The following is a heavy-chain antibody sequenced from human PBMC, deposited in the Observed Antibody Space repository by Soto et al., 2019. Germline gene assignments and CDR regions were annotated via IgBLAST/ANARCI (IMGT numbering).Heavy chain of an antibody. CDR2: ISGSGTTI. CDR1: GFTFSSYW. Sequence: GGSLRLSCAASGFTFSSYWMHWVRQAPGKGLVWVSAISGSGTTIYYTDSVKGRFTISRDTSMNTLYLQMNSLRAEDTAAYYCARMLTMVRGVTGLRDFDYWGQGTLVTVSS. D-gene: IGHD3-10*01. J-gene: IGHJ4*02. CDR3: ARMLTMVRGVTGLRDFDY. V-gene: IGHV3-23*01.